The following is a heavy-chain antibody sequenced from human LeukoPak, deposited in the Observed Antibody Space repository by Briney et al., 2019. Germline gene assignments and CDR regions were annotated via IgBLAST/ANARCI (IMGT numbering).Heavy chain of an antibody. J-gene: IGHJ4*02. V-gene: IGHV4-34*01. Sequence: PSETLSLTCAVYGESFSGYYWIWLRQPPGKGLEWIGEINHSGSTNYNPSLKSRVTISVDTSKNQFSLKLSSVTAADTAVYYCAREKKSWPPYYYDSSGYGGPLDYWGQGTLVTVSS. D-gene: IGHD3-22*01. CDR2: INHSGST. CDR3: AREKKSWPPYYYDSSGYGGPLDY. CDR1: GESFSGYY.